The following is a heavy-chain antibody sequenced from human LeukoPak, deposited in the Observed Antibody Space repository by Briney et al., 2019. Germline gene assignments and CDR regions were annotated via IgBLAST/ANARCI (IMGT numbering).Heavy chain of an antibody. V-gene: IGHV3-21*01. CDR2: MTTFDARI. D-gene: IGHD4-17*01. Sequence: GGSLRLSCAASGFTFSHFGFIWVRQAPGKGLEWVASMTTFDARIYYADSVRGRFTISRDTAENSLFLHMNSLTAEDTAVYYCARDPSGDRFQYFDFWGQGALVTVSS. CDR1: GFTFSHFG. CDR3: ARDPSGDRFQYFDF. J-gene: IGHJ4*02.